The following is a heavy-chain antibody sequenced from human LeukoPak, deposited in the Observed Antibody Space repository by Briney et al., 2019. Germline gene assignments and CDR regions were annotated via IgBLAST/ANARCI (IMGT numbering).Heavy chain of an antibody. CDR2: IYYSGRT. V-gene: IGHV4-39*01. D-gene: IGHD2-21*02. Sequence: PSETLSLTCSVSGGSISSGSYYWGWVRQPPGEGLEWIGSIYYSGRTYYNPSLKSRVTISADTSKNQLSLKLSSVTAADTAVYYCTRQEAATATSFYGMDVWGLGTTVTVSS. CDR3: TRQEAATATSFYGMDV. CDR1: GGSISSGSYY. J-gene: IGHJ6*02.